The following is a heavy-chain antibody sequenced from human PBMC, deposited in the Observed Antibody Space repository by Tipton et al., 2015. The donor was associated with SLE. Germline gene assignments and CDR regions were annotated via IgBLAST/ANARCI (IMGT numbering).Heavy chain of an antibody. Sequence: TLSLTCTVSGGSISRGSYYWSWIRQPAGKGLEWIGRIYTSGSTNYNPSLKSRVTISVDTSKNQFSLKLSAVTAADTAVYYCARDVGRTLGNWFDPWGQGTLVTVSS. J-gene: IGHJ5*02. V-gene: IGHV4-61*02. CDR1: GGSISRGSYY. CDR3: ARDVGRTLGNWFDP. D-gene: IGHD1/OR15-1a*01. CDR2: IYTSGST.